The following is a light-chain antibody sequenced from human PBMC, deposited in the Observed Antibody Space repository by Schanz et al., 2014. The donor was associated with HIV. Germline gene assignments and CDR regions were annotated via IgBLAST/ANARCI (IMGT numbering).Light chain of an antibody. J-gene: IGLJ3*02. CDR3: SSYAGSNKFGV. V-gene: IGLV2-8*01. CDR2: EVS. CDR1: SSDVGGYNY. Sequence: HSALAQPASVSGSPGQSITISCTGTSSDVGGYNYVSWYQRHPGKAPKLMIYEVSKRPSGVPDRFSGSKSGNTASLTVSGLQAEDEADYYCSSYAGSNKFGVFGGGTKLTVL.